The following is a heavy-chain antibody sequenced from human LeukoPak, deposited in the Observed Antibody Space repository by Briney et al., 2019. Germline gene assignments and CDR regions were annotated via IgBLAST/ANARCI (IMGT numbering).Heavy chain of an antibody. CDR3: ARQPPPGGYFSEGFAY. J-gene: IGHJ4*02. V-gene: IGHV4-39*07. CDR2: IYYSGST. Sequence: SETLSLTCTVSGGSISSSSYYWGWIRQPPGKGLEWIGSIYYSGSTYYNPSLKSRVTISVATSKNQFSLKLSSVTAADTAVYYCARQPPPGGYFSEGFAYWGQGVLVTVSS. D-gene: IGHD3-22*01. CDR1: GGSISSSSYY.